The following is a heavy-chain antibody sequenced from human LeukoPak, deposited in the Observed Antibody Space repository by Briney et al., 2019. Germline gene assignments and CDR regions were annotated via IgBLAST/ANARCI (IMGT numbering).Heavy chain of an antibody. V-gene: IGHV3-23*01. CDR3: AKGVTMIVVVIPDVDAFDI. D-gene: IGHD3-22*01. Sequence: HPGGSLRLSCAASGFTFSSYAMSWVRQAPGKGLEWVSAISGSGGSTYYADSVKGRFTISRDNSKNTLYLQMNSLRAEDTAVYYCAKGVTMIVVVIPDVDAFDIWGQGTMVTVSS. CDR1: GFTFSSYA. CDR2: ISGSGGST. J-gene: IGHJ3*02.